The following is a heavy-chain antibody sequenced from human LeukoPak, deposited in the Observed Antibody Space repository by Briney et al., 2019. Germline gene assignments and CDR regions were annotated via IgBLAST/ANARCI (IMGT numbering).Heavy chain of an antibody. CDR3: AKDSFSYNGIFDALDV. CDR2: TGPV. Sequence: GGSLRLSCVASGSTFSDYAMAWVRQAPGKGLEWVSSTGPVHYADSVKGRFTISRDDSKNTLFLQMNSLRAEDTAIYYCAKDSFSYNGIFDALDVWGQGTMVTVSS. J-gene: IGHJ3*01. V-gene: IGHV3-23*01. D-gene: IGHD2-8*01. CDR1: GSTFSDYA.